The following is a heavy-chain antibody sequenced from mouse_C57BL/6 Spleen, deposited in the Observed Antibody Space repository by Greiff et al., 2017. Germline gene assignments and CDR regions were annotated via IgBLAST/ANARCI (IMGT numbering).Heavy chain of an antibody. V-gene: IGHV5-17*01. CDR2: ISSGSSTI. J-gene: IGHJ2*01. D-gene: IGHD2-1*01. Sequence: EVKVVESGGGLVKPGGSLKLSCAASGFTFSDYGMHWVRQAPEKGLEWVAYISSGSSTISYADTVKGRFTISRDNAKNTLFLQMTSLRSEDTAMYYCASNYEGYFDYWGQGTTLTVSS. CDR1: GFTFSDYG. CDR3: ASNYEGYFDY.